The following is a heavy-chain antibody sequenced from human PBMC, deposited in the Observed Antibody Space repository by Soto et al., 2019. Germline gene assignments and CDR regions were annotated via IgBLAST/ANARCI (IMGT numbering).Heavy chain of an antibody. Sequence: SETLSLTCSVSGSSMTTYYWHWIRQAPGKGFEWIGFIYNSGRGSTGSNPSLTSRVTSSIETSKNQFSLKLTSVTAADTAVYYCARDKITGLFDYWGQGTLVTVSS. CDR1: GSSMTTYY. V-gene: IGHV4-59*12. D-gene: IGHD2-8*02. CDR3: ARDKITGLFDY. CDR2: IYNSGRGST. J-gene: IGHJ4*02.